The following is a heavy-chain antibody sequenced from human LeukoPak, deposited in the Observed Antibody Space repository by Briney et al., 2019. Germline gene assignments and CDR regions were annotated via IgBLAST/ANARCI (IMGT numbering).Heavy chain of an antibody. J-gene: IGHJ4*02. CDR3: VRSLRSADF. CDR1: GFTFSNYW. Sequence: GGSLTLSCEASGFTFSNYWMHWVRKPPGKGLMWVSQISTDGSQTFYAASVKGRFTISRDNAKNTLFLQMDSLRPEDTAVYYCVRSLRSADFWGQGTLVTVSS. V-gene: IGHV3-74*01. CDR2: ISTDGSQT.